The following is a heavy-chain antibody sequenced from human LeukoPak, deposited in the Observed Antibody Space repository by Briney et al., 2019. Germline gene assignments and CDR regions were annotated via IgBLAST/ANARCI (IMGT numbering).Heavy chain of an antibody. V-gene: IGHV4-34*01. Sequence: SETLSLTCAVYGGSFSGYYWSWIRQPPGKGLEWIGEINHSGSTNYNPSLKSRVTISVDTSKNQFSLKLSPVTAADTAVYYCARGLRETEPDSSGYPYFDYWGQGTLVTVSS. J-gene: IGHJ4*02. CDR2: INHSGST. D-gene: IGHD3-22*01. CDR3: ARGLRETEPDSSGYPYFDY. CDR1: GGSFSGYY.